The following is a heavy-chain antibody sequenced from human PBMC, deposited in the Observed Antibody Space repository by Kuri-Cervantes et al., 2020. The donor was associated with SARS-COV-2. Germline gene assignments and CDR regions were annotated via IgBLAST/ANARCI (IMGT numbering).Heavy chain of an antibody. J-gene: IGHJ3*02. V-gene: IGHV4-4*07. CDR2: IYTSGST. CDR3: ARWGGYDVGAFDI. D-gene: IGHD5-12*01. CDR1: GGSISRYY. Sequence: GSLRLSCTVPGGSISRYYWSWIRQPAGKGLEWIGRIYTSGSTNYNPSLKSRVTISVDRSKNQFSLSLSSVTAADTAVYYCARWGGYDVGAFDIWGQGTMVTVSS.